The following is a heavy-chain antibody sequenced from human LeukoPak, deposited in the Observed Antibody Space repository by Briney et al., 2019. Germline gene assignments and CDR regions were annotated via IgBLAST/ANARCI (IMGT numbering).Heavy chain of an antibody. CDR3: ARGLSYGSGRTPQAAYFDY. J-gene: IGHJ4*02. V-gene: IGHV3-7*01. CDR1: GFTFSSYW. CDR2: IKQDGSEK. D-gene: IGHD3-10*01. Sequence: GGSLRLSCAASGFTFSSYWMSWVRQAPGKGLEWVANIKQDGSEKYYVDSVKGRLTISRDKAKNSLYLQMNSPRAEDTAVYYCARGLSYGSGRTPQAAYFDYWGQGTLVTVSS.